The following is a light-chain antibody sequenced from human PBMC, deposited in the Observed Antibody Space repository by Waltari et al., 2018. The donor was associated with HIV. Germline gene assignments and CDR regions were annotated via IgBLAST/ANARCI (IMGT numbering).Light chain of an antibody. Sequence: QSALTQPPSVSGSPGQSVLTTGTAPSSDVGVYNHSSWYPQHPGKAPKLMIYDVTTRPSGVPDRFSGSESGNTTSLTISGLQAEDEADYFCCSYAGGYTLVFGGGTKLTVL. J-gene: IGLJ3*02. V-gene: IGLV2-11*01. CDR2: DVT. CDR1: SSDVGVYNH. CDR3: CSYAGGYTLV.